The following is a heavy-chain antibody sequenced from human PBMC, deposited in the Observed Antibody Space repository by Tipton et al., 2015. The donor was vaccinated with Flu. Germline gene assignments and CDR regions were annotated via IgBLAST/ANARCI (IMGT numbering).Heavy chain of an antibody. Sequence: GLVKPSETLSLTCTVSGDSIGSAYFWAWIRQPPGKALEWIGNIHEGETAYYNESLKSRVTFSVDRSKNQFSLTLTSVTAADTDVYYCARRDYGNYVSEPKNSFDPWGQGTLVTVSS. D-gene: IGHD4-11*01. V-gene: IGHV4-38-2*02. CDR2: IHEGETA. CDR1: GDSIGSAYF. J-gene: IGHJ5*02. CDR3: ARRDYGNYVSEPKNSFDP.